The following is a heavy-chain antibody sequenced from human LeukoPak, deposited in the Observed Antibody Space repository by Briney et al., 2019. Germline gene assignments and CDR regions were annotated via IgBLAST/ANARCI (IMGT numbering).Heavy chain of an antibody. Sequence: PSETLSLTCAVYGGSFSGYYWSWIRQPPGKGLEWIGEINHSGSTNYNPSLKSRVTISVDTSKNQFSLKLSSVTAAGTAVYYCARDLRSSYWGQGTLVTVSS. CDR3: ARDLRSSY. J-gene: IGHJ4*02. V-gene: IGHV4-34*01. CDR2: INHSGST. CDR1: GGSFSGYY. D-gene: IGHD3-16*01.